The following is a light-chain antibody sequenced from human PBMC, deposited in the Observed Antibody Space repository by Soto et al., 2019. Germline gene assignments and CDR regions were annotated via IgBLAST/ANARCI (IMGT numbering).Light chain of an antibody. CDR1: QSVSSSY. J-gene: IGKJ4*01. V-gene: IGKV3-20*01. Sequence: EIVLTQSPGTLSLSPGERATLSCRASQSVSSSYLAWYQQKPGQAPRLLIHGASSRATGIPDRFSGSGSGTDFTLTISRLEPEDFAVYYCHQYDSSPLTFGGGTKAEIK. CDR3: HQYDSSPLT. CDR2: GAS.